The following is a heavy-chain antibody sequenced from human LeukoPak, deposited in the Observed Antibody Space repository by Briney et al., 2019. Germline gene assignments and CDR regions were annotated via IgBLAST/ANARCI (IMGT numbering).Heavy chain of an antibody. D-gene: IGHD3-3*01. CDR1: GYTFTGYY. CDR3: ARAPRDFGVDTPDY. Sequence: ASVKVSCKASGYTFTGYYMHWVRQAPGQGLEWMGWINPNSGGTNYAQKFQGRVTMTRDTSISTAYMELSRLRSDDTAVYYCARAPRDFGVDTPDYWGQGTLVTVSS. CDR2: INPNSGGT. V-gene: IGHV1-2*02. J-gene: IGHJ4*02.